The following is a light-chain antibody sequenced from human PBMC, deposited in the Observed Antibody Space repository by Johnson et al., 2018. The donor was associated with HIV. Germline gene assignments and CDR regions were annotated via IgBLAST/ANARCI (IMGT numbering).Light chain of an antibody. CDR3: GTWDSSLRTCF. CDR1: SSNIGNNY. V-gene: IGLV1-51*01. CDR2: DNN. Sequence: QSVLTQPPSMSAAPGQRVTISCSGSSSNIGNNYVSWYQQVPGAAPKLLIYDNNKRPSGIPGRFSGSKSGTSATLDITGLQTGDEADYYCGTWDSSLRTCFFGSGTKVTVL. J-gene: IGLJ1*01.